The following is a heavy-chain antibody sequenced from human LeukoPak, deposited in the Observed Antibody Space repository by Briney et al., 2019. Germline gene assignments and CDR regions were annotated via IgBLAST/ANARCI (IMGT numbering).Heavy chain of an antibody. D-gene: IGHD3-22*01. V-gene: IGHV3-30-3*01. J-gene: IGHJ3*02. Sequence: GRSLRLSCAASGFTFSSYAMHWVRQAPGKGLEWVAVISYDGSNKYYADSVKGRFTISRDNSKNTLYLQMNSLRAEDTAVYYCARGSSGYYYPVHDAFDIWGQGTMVTVSS. CDR3: ARGSSGYYYPVHDAFDI. CDR1: GFTFSSYA. CDR2: ISYDGSNK.